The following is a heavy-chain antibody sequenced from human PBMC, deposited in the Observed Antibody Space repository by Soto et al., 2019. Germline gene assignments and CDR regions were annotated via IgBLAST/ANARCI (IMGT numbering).Heavy chain of an antibody. CDR2: IGTAGDT. D-gene: IGHD6-19*01. CDR3: ARGGYSSGWVDY. CDR1: GFTFSSYD. J-gene: IGHJ4*02. V-gene: IGHV3-13*01. Sequence: GGSLRLSCAASGFTFSSYDMHWVRQATGKGLEWVSAIGTAGDTYYPGSVKGRFTISRENAKNSLYLQMNSLRAGDTAVYYCARGGYSSGWVDYWGQGTLVTVSS.